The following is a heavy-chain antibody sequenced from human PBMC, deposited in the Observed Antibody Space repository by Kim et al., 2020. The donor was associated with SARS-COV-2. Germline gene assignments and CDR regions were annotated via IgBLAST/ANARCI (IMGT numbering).Heavy chain of an antibody. Sequence: GGSLRLSCAASGFTFSSYGMHWVRQAPGKGLEWVAVISYDGSNKYYADSVKGRFTISRDNSKNTLYLQMNSLRAEDTAVYYCAKDRLDGRGFYYYYGMDVWGQGTTVTVSS. CDR3: AKDRLDGRGFYYYYGMDV. CDR1: GFTFSSYG. V-gene: IGHV3-30*18. CDR2: ISYDGSNK. J-gene: IGHJ6*02. D-gene: IGHD3-22*01.